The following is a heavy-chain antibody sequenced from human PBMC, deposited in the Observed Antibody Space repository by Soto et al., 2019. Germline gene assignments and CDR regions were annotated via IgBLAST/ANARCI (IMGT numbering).Heavy chain of an antibody. Sequence: QVQLVESGGGVVQPGRSLRLSCAASGFTFSSYAMHWVRQAPGKGLEWVAVISYDGSNKYYADSVKGRFTISRDNSKNTLYLQMNSLRAEDTAVYYCARDRRMYYDFWSGYSFGYWGQGTLVTVSS. J-gene: IGHJ4*02. D-gene: IGHD3-3*01. CDR3: ARDRRMYYDFWSGYSFGY. V-gene: IGHV3-30-3*01. CDR2: ISYDGSNK. CDR1: GFTFSSYA.